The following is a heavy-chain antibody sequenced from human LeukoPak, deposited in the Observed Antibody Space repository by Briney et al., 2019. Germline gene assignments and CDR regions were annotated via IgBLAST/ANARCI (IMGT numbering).Heavy chain of an antibody. CDR1: GFIFRNYW. J-gene: IGHJ4*02. Sequence: GGSLRLSCAASGFIFRNYWMSWVRQAPGKGLEWVAIINKDGREKHYMDSVKGRFTISRDNAKDSLYLQMNSLRAEDTALYYCAVATRSFLPDYCWGQGTLVTVSS. CDR3: AVATRSFLPDYC. V-gene: IGHV3-7*01. CDR2: INKDGREK. D-gene: IGHD5-12*01.